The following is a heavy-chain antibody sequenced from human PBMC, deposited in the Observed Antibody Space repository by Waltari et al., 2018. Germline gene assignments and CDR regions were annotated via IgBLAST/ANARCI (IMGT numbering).Heavy chain of an antibody. CDR1: GGSISSSSYY. V-gene: IGHV4-39*07. J-gene: IGHJ5*02. CDR2: IYYSGST. Sequence: QLQLQESGPGLVKPSETLSITCTVSGGSISSSSYYWGWIRQPPGKGLEWIGSIYYSGSTYYNPSLKSRVTISVDTSKNQFSLKLSSVTAADTAVYYCARDHIVVVPAATWAPSNWFDPWGQGTLVTVSS. D-gene: IGHD2-2*01. CDR3: ARDHIVVVPAATWAPSNWFDP.